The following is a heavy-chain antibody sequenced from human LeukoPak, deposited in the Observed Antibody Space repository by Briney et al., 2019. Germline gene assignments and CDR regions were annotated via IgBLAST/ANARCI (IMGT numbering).Heavy chain of an antibody. D-gene: IGHD3-22*01. Sequence: GGSLRLSCVLSGFTFTSAPMNWVRHAPGKGLEWVSTSGTDGDTYYADSVKGRFTISRDNSKNTVHLQMTSLRVEDTAVYYCATKTPGNYPYDYWGQGTLVIVSP. V-gene: IGHV3-23*01. CDR2: SGTDGDT. CDR3: ATKTPGNYPYDY. CDR1: GFTFTSAP. J-gene: IGHJ4*02.